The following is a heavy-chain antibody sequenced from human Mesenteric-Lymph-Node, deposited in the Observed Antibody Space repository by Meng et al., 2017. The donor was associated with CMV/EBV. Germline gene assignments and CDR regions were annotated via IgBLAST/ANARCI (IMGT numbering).Heavy chain of an antibody. D-gene: IGHD3-3*01. V-gene: IGHV3-72*01. Sequence: GGSLRLSCAASGFTFSDHYMDWVRQAPGKGLEWVGRTRNKANSYTTEYAASVKGRFTISRDDSKNSLYLQMNSLKTEDTAVYYCAKDPIRFLEYSNTRWFDPWGQGTLVTVSS. CDR2: TRNKANSYTT. CDR1: GFTFSDHY. J-gene: IGHJ5*02. CDR3: AKDPIRFLEYSNTRWFDP.